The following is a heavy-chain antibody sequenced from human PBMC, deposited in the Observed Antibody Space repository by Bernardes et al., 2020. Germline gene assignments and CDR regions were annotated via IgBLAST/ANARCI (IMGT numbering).Heavy chain of an antibody. CDR1: GGSISSSSYY. D-gene: IGHD3-22*01. V-gene: IGHV4-39*01. CDR3: ARLGAAEGMIVVVIHAFDI. CDR2: IYYSGST. J-gene: IGHJ3*02. Sequence: SETLSLTCTVSGGSISSSSYYWGWIRQPPGKGLEWIGSIYYSGSTYYNPSLKSRVTISVDTSKNQFSLKLSSVTAADTAVYYCARLGAAEGMIVVVIHAFDIWGQGTMVTVSS.